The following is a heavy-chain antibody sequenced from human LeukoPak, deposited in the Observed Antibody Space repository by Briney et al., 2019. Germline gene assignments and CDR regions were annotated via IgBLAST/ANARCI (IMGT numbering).Heavy chain of an antibody. CDR3: ARGKRGYSYGVDY. J-gene: IGHJ4*02. CDR2: INHSGST. Sequence: PSETLSLTCAVYGGSFSGYYWSWIRQPPGTGLEWIGEINHSGSTNYNPPLKSRVTISVDTSKNQFSLKLPSVTAADTAVYYCARGKRGYSYGVDYWGQGTLVTVSS. V-gene: IGHV4-34*01. D-gene: IGHD5-18*01. CDR1: GGSFSGYY.